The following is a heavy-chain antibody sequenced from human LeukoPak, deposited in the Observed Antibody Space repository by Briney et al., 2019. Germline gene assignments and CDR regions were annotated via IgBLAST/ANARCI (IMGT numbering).Heavy chain of an antibody. CDR3: ARKAGVAYYYFDY. CDR2: INWNGGST. D-gene: IGHD1-26*01. V-gene: IGHV3-20*04. J-gene: IGHJ4*02. Sequence: RAGGSLRLSCAASGFKFYDYGMSWVRQVPGKGLEWVSGINWNGGSTGYADSVKGRFTISRDNVKNSLYLQMNSLRAEDTAFYYCARKAGVAYYYFDYWGQGTLVTVSS. CDR1: GFKFYDYG.